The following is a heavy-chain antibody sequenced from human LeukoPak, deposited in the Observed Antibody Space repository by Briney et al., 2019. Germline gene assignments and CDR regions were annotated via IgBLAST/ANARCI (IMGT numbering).Heavy chain of an antibody. V-gene: IGHV1-2*02. D-gene: IGHD1-26*01. Sequence: ASVKVSCKASGYTFTDYYIHWVRQAPGQGLEWMGWINPNSGGTNCAQKFQGRVTMTRDTYITTVYLDLSRLTSDDTAVYYCARPEVGGTNDWFDRWGQGTLVTVSS. CDR2: INPNSGGT. CDR1: GYTFTDYY. J-gene: IGHJ5*02. CDR3: ARPEVGGTNDWFDR.